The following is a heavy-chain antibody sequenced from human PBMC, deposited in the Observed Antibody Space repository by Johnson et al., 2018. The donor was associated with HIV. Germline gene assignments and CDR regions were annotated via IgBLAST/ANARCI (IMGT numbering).Heavy chain of an antibody. D-gene: IGHD6-6*01. J-gene: IGHJ3*02. CDR1: GFTFSSYG. CDR2: IRYDGSNK. Sequence: QVQLVESGGGVIQPGRSLRVSCAASGFTFSSYGMHWVRQAPGKGLEWVAFIRYDGSNKYYVDSVKGRFTISRDNAKNSLYLQMNSLRAEDTAVYYCSRALRLYSSSYDFDIWGQGTMVTVSS. CDR3: SRALRLYSSSYDFDI. V-gene: IGHV3-33*01.